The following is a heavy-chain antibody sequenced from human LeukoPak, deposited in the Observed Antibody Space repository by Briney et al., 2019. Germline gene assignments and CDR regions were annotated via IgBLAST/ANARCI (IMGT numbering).Heavy chain of an antibody. Sequence: GGSLRLSCAASGFTFSSYWMSWVRQAPGKGLEWVANIKQDGSEKYYVDSVKGRFTISRDNAKNSLYLQMNRLRTEDTAVYYCARCLRRFGEPDCYFDLWGRGTRVTVST. CDR1: GFTFSSYW. J-gene: IGHJ2*01. CDR2: IKQDGSEK. CDR3: ARCLRRFGEPDCYFDL. D-gene: IGHD3-10*01. V-gene: IGHV3-7*03.